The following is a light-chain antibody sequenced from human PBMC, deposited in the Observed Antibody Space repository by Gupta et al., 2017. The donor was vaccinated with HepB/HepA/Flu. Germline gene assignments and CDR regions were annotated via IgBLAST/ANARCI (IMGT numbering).Light chain of an antibody. CDR1: QSVSTN. V-gene: IGKV3-15*01. Sequence: EIVMTQSPVTLSVSPGERATLSCRASQSVSTNLAWYQQKPGQAPRLLISGASTRASGIPVRFSGSGSGTEFTRTISSLQAEDVAVDYCQHYNNWPPAFGGGTKVEIK. CDR3: QHYNNWPPA. CDR2: GAS. J-gene: IGKJ4*01.